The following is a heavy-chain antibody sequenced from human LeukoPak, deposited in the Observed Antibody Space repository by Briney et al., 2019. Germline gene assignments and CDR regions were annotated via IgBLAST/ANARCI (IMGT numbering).Heavy chain of an antibody. V-gene: IGHV3-30*02. CDR3: ARDTAWYTTHYYMDV. J-gene: IGHJ6*03. D-gene: IGHD2-8*01. CDR1: GFTFSSYG. CDR2: INYDGSNI. Sequence: TGGSLRLSCAASGFTFSSYGMQWVRQAPGKGPEWVAFINYDGSNIYYADSVKGRFTISRDNSKNTLHLQMNSLRAEDTAVYYCARDTAWYTTHYYMDVWGKGTTVTVSS.